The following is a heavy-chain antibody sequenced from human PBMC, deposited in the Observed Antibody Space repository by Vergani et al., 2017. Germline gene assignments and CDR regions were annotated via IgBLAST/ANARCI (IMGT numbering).Heavy chain of an antibody. CDR3: ATKSCGTPGCQIGYFRE. Sequence: QVHLVESGGGVVQPGRSLRLSCVVSGFTSSYYGMHWVRQAPGKGLEWVAVISYDGTQKYYADSVKGRFTISRDNSKSTLYLQMNSLRTEDTAVYCRATKSCGTPGCQIGYFREWGQGTLVTVSS. V-gene: IGHV3-30*03. CDR2: ISYDGTQK. D-gene: IGHD1-1*01. J-gene: IGHJ1*01. CDR1: GFTSSYYG.